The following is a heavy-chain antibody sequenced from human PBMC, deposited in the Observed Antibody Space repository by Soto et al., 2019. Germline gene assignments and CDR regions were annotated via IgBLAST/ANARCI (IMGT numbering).Heavy chain of an antibody. V-gene: IGHV1-69*06. J-gene: IGHJ4*02. CDR3: TTSYLFGGVISTTFGY. D-gene: IGHD3-16*02. CDR2: INPIFGTT. CDR1: GGTFSTHA. Sequence: QEHLVQSGAEVKKPGSSVQVSCKASGGTFSTHAITWVRKAPGQGLEWMGGINPIFGTTNYAQKFQGRLTITADKSPTTAYMELSSLRSDDTAVYYCTTSYLFGGVISTTFGYWGQGTLVTVSS.